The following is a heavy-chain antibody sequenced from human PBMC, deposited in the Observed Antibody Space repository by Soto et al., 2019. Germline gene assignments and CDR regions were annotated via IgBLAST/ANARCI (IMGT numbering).Heavy chain of an antibody. V-gene: IGHV6-1*01. D-gene: IGHD5-12*01. J-gene: IGHJ6*03. CDR1: GDSFSSNSAG. CDR3: ARGSWDDVSGHYYMDV. Sequence: SQTLSLTCAISGDSFSSNSAGWNWVRQTPSRGLEWLGRTYYKSKWFNNYAVSVKSRITINPDTSQNQFSLQLDSVTPEDTAVYYCARGSWDDVSGHYYMDVWGKGTTVTAP. CDR2: TYYKSKWFN.